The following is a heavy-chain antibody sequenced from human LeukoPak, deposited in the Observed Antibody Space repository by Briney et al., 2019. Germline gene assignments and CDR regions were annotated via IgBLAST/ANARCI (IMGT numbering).Heavy chain of an antibody. CDR2: VSYLGDDQ. CDR1: GFTFSSYG. D-gene: IGHD3-22*01. Sequence: PGGSLRLSCAASGFTFSSYGIHWVRQSPGKGLEWVAVVSYLGDDQFYAESVKGRFTISRDNSKKTVFLQMNGLRGEDTAVYYCAKDRSSGPHYYYGMDVWGRGTTVIVSS. J-gene: IGHJ6*02. CDR3: AKDRSSGPHYYYGMDV. V-gene: IGHV3-30*18.